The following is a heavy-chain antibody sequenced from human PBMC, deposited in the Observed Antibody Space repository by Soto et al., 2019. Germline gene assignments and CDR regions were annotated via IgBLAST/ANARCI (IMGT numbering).Heavy chain of an antibody. CDR2: IYYSGST. D-gene: IGHD1-1*01. V-gene: IGHV4-31*03. CDR1: GGSISSGGYY. CDR3: ARDGYAEGAFDI. J-gene: IGHJ3*02. Sequence: QVQLQESGPGLVKPSQTLSLTCTVSGGSISSGGYYWSWIRQHPGKGLEWIVYIYYSGSTYYNPSLKSRVTISVDTSKNQFSLKLSSVTAADTAVYYCARDGYAEGAFDIWGQGTMVTVSS.